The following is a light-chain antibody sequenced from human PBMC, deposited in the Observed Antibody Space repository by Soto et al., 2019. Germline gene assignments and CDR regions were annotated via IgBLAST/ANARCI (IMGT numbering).Light chain of an antibody. CDR2: AAS. Sequence: DIQMTQSPSSLSASVGDRVTITCRASQGISNYLAWYQQKPGKVPKLLIYAASTLQSGVPSRFSGSGSGTNFTLTISSLQPEDVATYYCQKYNSATWTLGQGTKVDIK. CDR3: QKYNSATWT. J-gene: IGKJ1*01. V-gene: IGKV1-27*01. CDR1: QGISNY.